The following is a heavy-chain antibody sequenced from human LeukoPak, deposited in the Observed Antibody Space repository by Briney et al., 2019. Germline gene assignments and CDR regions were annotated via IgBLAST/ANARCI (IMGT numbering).Heavy chain of an antibody. Sequence: ASVKVSCKASGYTFTGYYMHWVRQAPGQGLEWMGWINPNSGGTNYAQKFQGRVTMTRDTTISTAYMEVSSLKSEDTAVYYCARDGNNGSYEWFDPWGQGTLVTVSS. V-gene: IGHV1-2*02. CDR3: ARDGNNGSYEWFDP. CDR2: INPNSGGT. J-gene: IGHJ5*02. CDR1: GYTFTGYY. D-gene: IGHD1-26*01.